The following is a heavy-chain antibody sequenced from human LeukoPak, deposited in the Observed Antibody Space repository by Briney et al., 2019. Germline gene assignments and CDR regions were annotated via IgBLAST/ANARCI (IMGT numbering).Heavy chain of an antibody. CDR2: IYYSGTT. CDR3: AREGYSSGWNDY. J-gene: IGHJ4*02. Sequence: SETLSLTCTVSGGSISSYYWSWIRQPPGKGLEWIGYIYYSGTTNYNPSLKSRVTISVDMSKNQFSLKLRSVTPADTAVYYCAREGYSSGWNDYWGQGTLVTVSS. CDR1: GGSISSYY. V-gene: IGHV4-59*01. D-gene: IGHD6-19*01.